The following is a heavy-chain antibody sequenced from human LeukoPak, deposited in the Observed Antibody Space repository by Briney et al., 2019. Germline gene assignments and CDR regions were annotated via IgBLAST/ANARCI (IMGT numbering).Heavy chain of an antibody. CDR3: AQDREGLRYFDWLLYY. J-gene: IGHJ4*02. CDR1: GFSFSVYW. D-gene: IGHD3-9*01. V-gene: IGHV3-74*01. CDR2: SKTDGSIT. Sequence: GGSLRLSCAASGFSFSVYWMHWVRQAPGKGPVCVSRSKTDGSITDYADSVKGRFTISGDNSKNTLYLQMNSLRAEDTAVYYCAQDREGLRYFDWLLYYWGQGTLVTVSS.